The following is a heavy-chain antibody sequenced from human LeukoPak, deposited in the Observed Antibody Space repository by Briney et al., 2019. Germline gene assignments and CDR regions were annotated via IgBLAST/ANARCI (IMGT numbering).Heavy chain of an antibody. V-gene: IGHV3-23*01. CDR2: ISGGGSST. CDR1: GFTFSSYA. CDR3: ALYSILRTYYYDSSGYFLY. J-gene: IGHJ4*02. Sequence: PGGSLRLSCAASGFTFSSYALSWVRQAPGKGLEWVSGISGGGSSTYYAGSVKGRFTISRDNSKNTLYLQMNSLRAEDTAVYFCALYSILRTYYYDSSGYFLYWGQGTLVTVSS. D-gene: IGHD3-22*01.